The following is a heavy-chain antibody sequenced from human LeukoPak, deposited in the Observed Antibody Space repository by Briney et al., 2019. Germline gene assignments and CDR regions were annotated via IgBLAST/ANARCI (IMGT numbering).Heavy chain of an antibody. Sequence: GGSLRLSCAASGFTFSSYGMHWVRQAPGKGLEWVAVISYDGSNKYYADSVKGRFTISRDNSKNTLYLQMNSLRAEDTAVYYCARALSLICSSTSCYDLDYWGQGTLVTVSS. CDR2: ISYDGSNK. D-gene: IGHD2-2*01. CDR1: GFTFSSYG. CDR3: ARALSLICSSTSCYDLDY. J-gene: IGHJ4*02. V-gene: IGHV3-30*03.